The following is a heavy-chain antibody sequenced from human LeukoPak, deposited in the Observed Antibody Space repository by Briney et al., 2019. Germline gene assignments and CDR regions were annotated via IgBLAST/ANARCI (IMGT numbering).Heavy chain of an antibody. CDR2: ISSDGSDK. Sequence: GESLRLSCAASGFTFSSYGMHWVRQAPGKGREWVAIISSDGSDKYYADSVKGRFSISRDNSQKTLYLQMNGLRPDDTAVYYCARQKITVTVSLDYWGQGTLVTVSS. J-gene: IGHJ4*02. CDR1: GFTFSSYG. D-gene: IGHD4-17*01. CDR3: ARQKITVTVSLDY. V-gene: IGHV3-30*03.